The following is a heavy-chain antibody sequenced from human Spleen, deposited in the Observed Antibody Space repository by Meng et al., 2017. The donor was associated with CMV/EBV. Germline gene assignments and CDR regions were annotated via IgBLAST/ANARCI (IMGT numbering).Heavy chain of an antibody. CDR1: GFTFSSYA. CDR2: IYNGGGTT. Sequence: GGSLRLSCAASGFTFSSYAMSWVRQAPGKGLEWVSVIYNGGGTTYYVDFVKGRFTISRDNSKNTLYLQMNSLRAEDTAVYYCARDDSYCTNGVCSNYFDYWGQGTLVTVSS. D-gene: IGHD2-8*01. J-gene: IGHJ4*02. CDR3: ARDDSYCTNGVCSNYFDY. V-gene: IGHV3-23*03.